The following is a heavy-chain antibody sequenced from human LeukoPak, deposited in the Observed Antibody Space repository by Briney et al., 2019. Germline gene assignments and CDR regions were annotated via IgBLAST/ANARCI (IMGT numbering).Heavy chain of an antibody. CDR1: GFTFGDYA. Sequence: PGGSLRLSFTASGFTFGDYAMSWFRQAPGKGLEWVGFIRSKAYGGTTEYAASVKGRFTISRDDSKSIAYLQMNSLKTEDTAVYYCTRVGYCSGGSCYYFDYWGQGTLVTVSS. CDR2: IRSKAYGGTT. J-gene: IGHJ4*02. V-gene: IGHV3-49*03. CDR3: TRVGYCSGGSCYYFDY. D-gene: IGHD2-15*01.